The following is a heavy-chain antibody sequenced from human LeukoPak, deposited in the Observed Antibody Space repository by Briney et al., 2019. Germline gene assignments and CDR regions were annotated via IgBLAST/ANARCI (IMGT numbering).Heavy chain of an antibody. Sequence: SETLSLTCAVYGGSFSGYYWSWIRQPPGKGLEWIGYIYYSGSTNYNPSLKSRVTISVDTSKNQFSPKLSSVTAADTAVYYCARLQTSFTAFDIWGQGTMVTVSS. J-gene: IGHJ3*02. V-gene: IGHV4-59*08. CDR3: ARLQTSFTAFDI. CDR2: IYYSGST. CDR1: GGSFSGYY.